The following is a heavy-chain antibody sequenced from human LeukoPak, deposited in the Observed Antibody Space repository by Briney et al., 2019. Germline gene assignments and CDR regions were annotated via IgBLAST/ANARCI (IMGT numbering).Heavy chain of an antibody. J-gene: IGHJ4*02. CDR2: IYHSGST. CDR3: ARFRSWILDY. CDR1: GGSISSGDYY. Sequence: SETLSLTCTVSGGSISSGDYYWSWIRQPPGKGLEWIGSIYHSGSTYYNPSLKSRVTISVDTSKNQFSLKLSSVTAADTAVYYCARFRSWILDYWGQGTLVTVSS. D-gene: IGHD5-18*01. V-gene: IGHV4-39*07.